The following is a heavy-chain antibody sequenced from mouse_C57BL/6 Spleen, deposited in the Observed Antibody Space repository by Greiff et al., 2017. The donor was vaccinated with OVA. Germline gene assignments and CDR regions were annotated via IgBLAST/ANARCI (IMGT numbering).Heavy chain of an antibody. CDR1: GYTFTSYW. CDR2: IDPSDSYT. CDR3: ARGELLRDY. V-gene: IGHV1-59*01. J-gene: IGHJ2*01. Sequence: QVQLKQPGAELVRPGTSVKLSCKASGYTFTSYWMHWVKQRPGQGLEWIGVIDPSDSYTNYNQKFKGKATLTVDTSSSTAYMQLSSLTSEDSAVYYCARGELLRDYWGQGTTLTVSS. D-gene: IGHD1-1*01.